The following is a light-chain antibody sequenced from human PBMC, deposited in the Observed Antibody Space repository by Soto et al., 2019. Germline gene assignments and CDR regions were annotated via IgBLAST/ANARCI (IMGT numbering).Light chain of an antibody. CDR2: GAS. CDR1: ESVSDNY. CDR3: QQYGSSPLT. J-gene: IGKJ4*01. Sequence: EIVLTQSPGTLSLSPGERATLSCRASESVSDNYLAWYQQRSGRAPRLVIYGASSRASAVPDRFSGSGSGADFTLTISRLEPEDFAVYYCQQYGSSPLTFGGGTKVDIK. V-gene: IGKV3-20*01.